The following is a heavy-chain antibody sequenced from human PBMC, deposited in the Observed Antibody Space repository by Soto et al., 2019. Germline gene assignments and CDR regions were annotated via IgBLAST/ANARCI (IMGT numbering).Heavy chain of an antibody. J-gene: IGHJ4*02. CDR1: EFTFSSYS. D-gene: IGHD2-8*01. V-gene: IGHV3-21*01. Sequence: GGSLRLSCAASEFTFSSYSMNWVRQAPGKGLEWVSSISSSSSYIYYADSVKGRFTISRDNAKNSLYLQMNSLRAEDTAVYYCARRTMVYAQYYFDYWGQGTLVTVSS. CDR3: ARRTMVYAQYYFDY. CDR2: ISSSSSYI.